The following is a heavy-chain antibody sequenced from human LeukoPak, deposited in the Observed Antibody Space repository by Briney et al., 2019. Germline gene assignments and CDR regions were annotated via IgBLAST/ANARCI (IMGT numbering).Heavy chain of an antibody. CDR3: ARVDYSNYRIDY. J-gene: IGHJ4*02. D-gene: IGHD4-11*01. Sequence: GLXWIWEINHSGSTNYNPSLKSRVTISVDTSKNQFSLKLSSVTAADTAVYYCARVDYSNYRIDYWGQGTLVTVSS. CDR2: INHSGST. V-gene: IGHV4-34*01.